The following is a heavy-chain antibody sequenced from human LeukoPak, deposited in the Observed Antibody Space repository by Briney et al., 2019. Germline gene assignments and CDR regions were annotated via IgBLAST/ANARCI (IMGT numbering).Heavy chain of an antibody. CDR3: ARTSGMTTVYYYYMDV. D-gene: IGHD4-11*01. CDR1: GRSIRSYY. V-gene: IGHV4-59*07. J-gene: IGHJ6*03. CDR2: IYYSGSS. Sequence: PSDTLSLTCTVSGRSIRSYYWSWIRQPPGKGLEWIRYIYYSGSSNYHPSLKSRVTISVDTSKNQFSLKLTSVTAADTAVYYCARTSGMTTVYYYYMDVWGKGTTVIVSS.